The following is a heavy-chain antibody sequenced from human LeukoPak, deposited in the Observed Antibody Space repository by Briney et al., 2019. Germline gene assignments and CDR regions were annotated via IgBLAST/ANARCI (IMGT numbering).Heavy chain of an antibody. J-gene: IGHJ4*02. D-gene: IGHD3-16*01. V-gene: IGHV3-74*01. CDR3: ARDFGMGITPGDDFDF. CDR1: GFSFSKYW. CDR2: IKEDGTYT. Sequence: PGGSLRLSCAASGFSFSKYWVHWVRQTPGEGLVWVARIKEDGTYTSYADSVKGRFTISRDNARNTVFLQMNSLRAEDTAVYYCARDFGMGITPGDDFDFWGQGTLVTVSS.